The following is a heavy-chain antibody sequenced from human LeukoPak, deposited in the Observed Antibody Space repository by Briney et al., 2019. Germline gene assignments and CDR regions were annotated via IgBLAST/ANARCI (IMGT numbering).Heavy chain of an antibody. D-gene: IGHD3-10*01. CDR2: ISSSSTI. V-gene: IGHV3-69-1*01. J-gene: IGHJ3*02. Sequence: NPGGSLRLSCAASGFTVSSNYMSWVRKLPGKGLEWVSYISSSSTIYYADSVKGRFTISRDNAKNSLYLQMNSLRAEDTALYYCARILIGSGSYGAFDIWGQGTMVTVSS. CDR3: ARILIGSGSYGAFDI. CDR1: GFTVSSNY.